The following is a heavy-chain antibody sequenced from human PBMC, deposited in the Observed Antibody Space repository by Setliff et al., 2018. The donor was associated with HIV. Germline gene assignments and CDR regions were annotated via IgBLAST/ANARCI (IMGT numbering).Heavy chain of an antibody. D-gene: IGHD3-10*01. V-gene: IGHV3-7*03. J-gene: IGHJ4*02. CDR1: GFTLSSYW. Sequence: GGSLRLSCAASGFTLSSYWMNWVRQAPGKGLEWVANIKQHGSEKYYIDSVKGRFTISRDNAKNSLYLQMNSLRAEDTAVYYCARALQGSRRDPDYWGQGTLVTVSS. CDR2: IKQHGSEK. CDR3: ARALQGSRRDPDY.